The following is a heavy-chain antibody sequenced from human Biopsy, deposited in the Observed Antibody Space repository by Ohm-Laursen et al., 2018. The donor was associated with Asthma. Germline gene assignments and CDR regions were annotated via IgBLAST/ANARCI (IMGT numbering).Heavy chain of an antibody. V-gene: IGHV3-30*01. J-gene: IGHJ3*02. CDR1: GFTFSNYA. Sequence: SLRLSCAASGFTFSNYAMHWVRQAPGKGLEWVGVISKDASTQDYADSVKGRFTMARDNSKNTLDLQMNSLREEDTAVYYCVRDGTDDAFDIWGQGTVVSVSS. D-gene: IGHD1-1*01. CDR2: ISKDASTQ. CDR3: VRDGTDDAFDI.